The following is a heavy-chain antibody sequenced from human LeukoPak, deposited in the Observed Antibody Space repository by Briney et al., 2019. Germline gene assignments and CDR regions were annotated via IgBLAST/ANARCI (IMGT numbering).Heavy chain of an antibody. V-gene: IGHV4-4*07. Sequence: SETLSLTCTVSGGSISSYYWSWIRQPAGKGLEWIGRIYTSGSTNYNPSLKSRVTMSVDTSKNQFSLKLSSVTAADTAVYYCARGRLRCFDWQDWYFDLWGRGTLVTVSS. J-gene: IGHJ2*01. CDR3: ARGRLRCFDWQDWYFDL. D-gene: IGHD3-9*01. CDR2: IYTSGST. CDR1: GGSISSYY.